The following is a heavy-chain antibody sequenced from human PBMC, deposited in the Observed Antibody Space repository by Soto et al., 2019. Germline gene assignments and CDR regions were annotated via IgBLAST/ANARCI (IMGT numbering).Heavy chain of an antibody. D-gene: IGHD6-6*01. J-gene: IGHJ4*02. V-gene: IGHV3-33*01. Sequence: QVQLVESGGGVVQPGRSLRLSCEASGFSFSSYGMHWVRQAPGKGLEWVAVVWSEGSNKYYADSVKGRFTISRDNSKNAVYLQMNSLRAEDTAVYCCARAPEYSSSLTLWGQGTLVTVSS. CDR1: GFSFSSYG. CDR2: VWSEGSNK. CDR3: ARAPEYSSSLTL.